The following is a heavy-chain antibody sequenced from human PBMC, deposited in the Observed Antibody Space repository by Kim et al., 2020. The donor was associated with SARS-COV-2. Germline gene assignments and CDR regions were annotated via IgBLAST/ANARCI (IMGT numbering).Heavy chain of an antibody. V-gene: IGHV4-39*07. D-gene: IGHD3-22*01. CDR3: AKVASDSSGYQNWFDP. Sequence: PALRSRVTISVDMSKNQFSLKVNSVTAADTAVYYCAKVASDSSGYQNWFDPWGQGTLVTVSS. J-gene: IGHJ5*02.